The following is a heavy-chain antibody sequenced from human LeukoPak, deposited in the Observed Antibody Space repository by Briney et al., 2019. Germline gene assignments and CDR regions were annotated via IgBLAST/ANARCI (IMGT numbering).Heavy chain of an antibody. CDR1: GFTFSSYG. D-gene: IGHD3-3*01. Sequence: SGGSLRLSCAASGFTFSSYGMHWVRQAPGKGLEWVAVISYDGSNKYYADSVKGRFTISRDNSKNTLYLQMNSLRAEDTAVYYCAKDGDFWSGVALDYWGQGTLVTVSS. CDR3: AKDGDFWSGVALDY. CDR2: ISYDGSNK. V-gene: IGHV3-30*18. J-gene: IGHJ4*02.